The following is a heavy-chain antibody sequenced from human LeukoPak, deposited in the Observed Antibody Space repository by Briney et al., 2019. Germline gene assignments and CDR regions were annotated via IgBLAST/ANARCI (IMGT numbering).Heavy chain of an antibody. D-gene: IGHD6-19*01. CDR3: ARVGIAVAGTLFDY. V-gene: IGHV3-66*01. CDR1: GFTVSSNY. J-gene: IGHJ4*02. CDR2: IYSGGST. Sequence: GGSLRLSCAASGFTVSSNYMSWVRQAPGKGLEWVSVIYSGGSTYYADSVKGRFTISRDNSKNTLYLQMNSLRAEDTAVYHCARVGIAVAGTLFDYWGQGTLVTVSS.